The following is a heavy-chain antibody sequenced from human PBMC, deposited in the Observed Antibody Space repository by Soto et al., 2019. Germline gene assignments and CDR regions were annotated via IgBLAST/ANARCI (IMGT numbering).Heavy chain of an antibody. CDR2: IYYSGST. D-gene: IGHD6-19*01. V-gene: IGHV4-59*01. CDR3: ARLYLSIAVAGSGVFDP. CDR1: GGSISSYY. J-gene: IGHJ5*02. Sequence: NPSETLSLTCTVSGGSISSYYWSWIRQPPGKGLEWIGYIYYSGSTNYNPSLKSRVTISVDTSKNQFSLKLSSVTAADTAVYYCARLYLSIAVAGSGVFDPWGQGTLVTVSS.